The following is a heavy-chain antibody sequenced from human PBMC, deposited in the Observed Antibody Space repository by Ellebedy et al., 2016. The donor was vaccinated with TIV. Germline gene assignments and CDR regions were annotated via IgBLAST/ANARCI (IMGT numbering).Heavy chain of an antibody. Sequence: AASVKVSCKVSGYTLPELSIHWARQAPGKGLEWMGGFDPEDGETIYAQKVRGRVTMTEDTSTDPAYMELSRLRSEDTAVYYCVTDLEDGNYVRFFDLWGRGTLVTVSS. V-gene: IGHV1-24*01. D-gene: IGHD3-16*01. CDR1: GYTLPELS. CDR3: VTDLEDGNYVRFFDL. CDR2: FDPEDGET. J-gene: IGHJ2*01.